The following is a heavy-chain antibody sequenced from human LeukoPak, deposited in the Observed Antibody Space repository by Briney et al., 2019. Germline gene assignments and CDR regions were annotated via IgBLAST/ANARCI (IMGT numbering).Heavy chain of an antibody. D-gene: IGHD5-24*01. CDR2: IYYSGSGTT. V-gene: IGHV4-39*07. Sequence: SETLSLTCTVSGASISSISYYWGWIRQPPGKGLEWIGNIYYSGSGTTYYNSSLKSRVTISVDTSKNQFSLRLSSVTAADTAVYYCGRDSRGDYWGQGTLVTVSS. CDR3: GRDSRGDY. J-gene: IGHJ4*02. CDR1: GASISSISYY.